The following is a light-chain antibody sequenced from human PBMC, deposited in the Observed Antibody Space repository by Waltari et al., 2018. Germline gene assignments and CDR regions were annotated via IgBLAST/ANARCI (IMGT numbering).Light chain of an antibody. J-gene: IGKJ4*01. CDR1: QSVGRY. V-gene: IGKV3-11*01. CDR2: EAS. Sequence: EVVLTQSPATLSLSPGERATLSCRASQSVGRYLAWYQHKPGQAPRLLIYEASNRATGIPVRFSGSGSGTDFTLTISSLEPEDFAVYYCQQRSNWPLTFGGGTKVDIK. CDR3: QQRSNWPLT.